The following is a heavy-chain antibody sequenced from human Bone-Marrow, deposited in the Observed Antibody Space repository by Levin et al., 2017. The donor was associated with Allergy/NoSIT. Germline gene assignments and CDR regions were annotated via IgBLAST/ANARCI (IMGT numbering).Heavy chain of an antibody. CDR1: GGSISSGGYS. D-gene: IGHD5-18*01. V-gene: IGHV4-30-2*01. J-gene: IGHJ4*02. CDR3: ARVAGYSFGYYFDH. Sequence: SETLSLTCAVSGGSISSGGYSWSWIRQPPGKGLEWIGNIYLSGSTNDNPSLKSRVTISVDRSKNLFSLKLSSVTAADTAVYYCARVAGYSFGYYFDHWGQGTLVTVSS. CDR2: IYLSGST.